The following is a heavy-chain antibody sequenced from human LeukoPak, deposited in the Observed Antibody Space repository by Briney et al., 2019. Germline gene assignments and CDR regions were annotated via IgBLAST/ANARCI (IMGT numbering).Heavy chain of an antibody. V-gene: IGHV3-9*01. J-gene: IGHJ4*02. CDR2: ISYNSGSI. CDR1: GLRFDSYP. Sequence: GGPLSLSCAASGLRFDSYPMHGVRQPPGKGLEWVSGISYNSGSIGYEDSVKGRFTVSRDNAKSSLILQMNSLRPEDTAVYFCAKVGEVSLDSWGQGTLVTVSS. D-gene: IGHD2-21*01. CDR3: AKVGEVSLDS.